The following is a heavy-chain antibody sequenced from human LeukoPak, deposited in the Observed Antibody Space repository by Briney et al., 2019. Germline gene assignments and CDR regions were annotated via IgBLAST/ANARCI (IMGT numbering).Heavy chain of an antibody. CDR3: AGRNSSEDY. CDR2: ISSSSSYI. Sequence: GSLRLSCAASGFTFSSYSMNWVRQAPGKGLEWVSSISSSSSYIYYADSVKGRFTISGGNSKNTLYLQMNSLRVEDTAIYYCAGRNSSEDYWGQGTLVTVSS. V-gene: IGHV3-21*04. D-gene: IGHD2/OR15-2a*01. CDR1: GFTFSSYS. J-gene: IGHJ4*02.